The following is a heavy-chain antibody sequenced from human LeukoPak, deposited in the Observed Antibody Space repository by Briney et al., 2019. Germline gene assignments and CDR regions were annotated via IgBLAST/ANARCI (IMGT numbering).Heavy chain of an antibody. J-gene: IGHJ4*02. CDR1: GFAFSSYA. V-gene: IGHV3-23*01. Sequence: GGSLRLSCAASGFAFSSYAMSWVRQAPGKGLEWVSAISGSGGSTYYADSVKGRFTISRDNSKNTLYLQMNSLRAEDTAVYYCAKLWFGELLLDYWGQGTLVTVSS. CDR3: AKLWFGELLLDY. CDR2: ISGSGGST. D-gene: IGHD3-10*01.